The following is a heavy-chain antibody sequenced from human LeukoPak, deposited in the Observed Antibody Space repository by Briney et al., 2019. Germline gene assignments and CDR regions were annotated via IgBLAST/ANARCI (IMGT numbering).Heavy chain of an antibody. CDR1: GYTFTGYY. Sequence: ASVKVSCKASGYTFTGYYIHWGRQAPGQGLGWMGWINPNSGGTNYAQKFQGRVTMTRDTSISTAYMELSRPRSDDTAVYYCARAEQWLDRRSFYYWGQGTLVTVSS. J-gene: IGHJ4*02. CDR2: INPNSGGT. V-gene: IGHV1-2*02. D-gene: IGHD6-19*01. CDR3: ARAEQWLDRRSFYY.